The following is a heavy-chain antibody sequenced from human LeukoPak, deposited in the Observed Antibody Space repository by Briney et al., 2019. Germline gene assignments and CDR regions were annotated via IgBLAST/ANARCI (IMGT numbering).Heavy chain of an antibody. CDR2: ISWNSGNI. V-gene: IGHV3-9*01. Sequence: GGSLRLSCAASGFTFDDYAMHWVRQAPGKGLEWASGISWNSGNIGYADSVKGRFTISRDNAKNSLYLQMNSLRAEDTALYYCAKDIAAAHEWYFDLWGRGTLVTVSS. CDR3: AKDIAAAHEWYFDL. J-gene: IGHJ2*01. CDR1: GFTFDDYA. D-gene: IGHD6-13*01.